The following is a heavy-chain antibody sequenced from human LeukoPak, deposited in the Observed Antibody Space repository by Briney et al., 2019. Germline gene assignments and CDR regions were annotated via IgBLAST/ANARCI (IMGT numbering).Heavy chain of an antibody. V-gene: IGHV3-7*03. CDR1: GFTFSSYW. CDR3: AREAYDSSGYYYFDY. CDR2: IKQDGSEK. J-gene: IGHJ4*02. D-gene: IGHD3-22*01. Sequence: GGSLRRSCAASGFTFSSYWMSWVRQAPGKGLEWVANIKQDGSEKYYVDSVKGRFTISRDNAKNSLYLQMNSLRAEDTAVYYCAREAYDSSGYYYFDYWGQGTLVTVSS.